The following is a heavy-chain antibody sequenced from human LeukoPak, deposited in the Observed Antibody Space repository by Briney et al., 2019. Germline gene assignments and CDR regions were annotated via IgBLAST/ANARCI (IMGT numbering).Heavy chain of an antibody. D-gene: IGHD2-2*01. V-gene: IGHV1-18*01. CDR2: ISAYNGNT. Sequence: GASVKVSCKASGYTFTSYGISWVRQAPGQGLKWMGWISAYNGNTNYAQKLQGRVTMTTDTSTSTAYMELRSLRSDDTAVYYCARDVYQLLPNNYNWFDPWGQGTLVTVSS. CDR1: GYTFTSYG. CDR3: ARDVYQLLPNNYNWFDP. J-gene: IGHJ5*02.